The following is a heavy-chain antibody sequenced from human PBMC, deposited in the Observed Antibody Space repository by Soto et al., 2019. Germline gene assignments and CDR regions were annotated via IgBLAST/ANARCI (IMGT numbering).Heavy chain of an antibody. CDR3: ARSHYDILTGPVHYYYYYYMDV. CDR1: GYSFTSYW. Sequence: PGESLKISCKGSGYSFTSYWIGWVRQMPGKGLEWMGIIYPGDSDTRYSPSFQGQVTISADKSISTAYLQWSSLKASDTAMYYCARSHYDILTGPVHYYYYYYMDVWGKGTTVTVSS. CDR2: IYPGDSDT. V-gene: IGHV5-51*01. D-gene: IGHD3-9*01. J-gene: IGHJ6*03.